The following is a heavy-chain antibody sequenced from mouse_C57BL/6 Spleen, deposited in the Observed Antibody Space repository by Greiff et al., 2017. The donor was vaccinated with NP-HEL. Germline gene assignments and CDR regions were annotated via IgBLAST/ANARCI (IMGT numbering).Heavy chain of an antibody. CDR1: GYTFTDYY. D-gene: IGHD3-2*02. Sequence: EVQLQQSGPELVKPGASVKISCKASGYTFTDYYMNWVKQSHGKSLEWIGDINPNNGGTSYNQKFKGKATLTVDKSSSTAYMELRSLTSEDSAVYYCALDSSCPAWFAYWGQGTLVTVSA. V-gene: IGHV1-26*01. CDR2: INPNNGGT. J-gene: IGHJ3*01. CDR3: ALDSSCPAWFAY.